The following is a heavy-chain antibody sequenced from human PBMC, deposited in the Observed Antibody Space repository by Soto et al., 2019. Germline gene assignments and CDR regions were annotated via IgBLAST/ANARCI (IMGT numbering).Heavy chain of an antibody. Sequence: SETLSLTCTVSGGSISSGGYYWSWIRQHPGKGLEWIGYIYYSGSTYYNPSLKSRVTISVDTSKNQLSLKLSSVTAEDTAVYYCERDVSGGLLNGAFDIWGQGTMVTVSS. J-gene: IGHJ3*02. CDR3: ERDVSGGLLNGAFDI. V-gene: IGHV4-31*03. CDR1: GGSISSGGYY. CDR2: IYYSGST. D-gene: IGHD2-21*02.